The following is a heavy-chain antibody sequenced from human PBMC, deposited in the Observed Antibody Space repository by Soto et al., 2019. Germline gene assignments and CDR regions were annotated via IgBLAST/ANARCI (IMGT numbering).Heavy chain of an antibody. D-gene: IGHD2-15*01. CDR1: GGSINSNNYY. CDR3: AKVVVAATRHSDFDS. CDR2: IYYDGST. Sequence: SETLSLTCTVSGGSINSNNYYWAWIRQPPGKGLAWIASIYYDGSTYYDTSLKSRVTISRDTSKNQFSLRLTSMTAADPAVYYCAKVVVAATRHSDFDSWGQGTLVTVSS. J-gene: IGHJ4*02. V-gene: IGHV4-39*02.